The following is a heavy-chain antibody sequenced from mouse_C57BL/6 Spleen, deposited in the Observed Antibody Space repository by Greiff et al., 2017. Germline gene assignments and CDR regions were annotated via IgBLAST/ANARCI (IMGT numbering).Heavy chain of an antibody. V-gene: IGHV1-54*01. D-gene: IGHD2-5*01. CDR3: ARRGIVTFDY. Sequence: QVQLQQSGAELVRPGTSVKVSCKASGYAFTNYLIEWVKQRPGQGLEWIGVINPGRGGTNYNEKFKGKATLTADKSSSTAYRQLSSLTSEDSAVYFCARRGIVTFDYWGQGTTLTVSS. J-gene: IGHJ2*01. CDR2: INPGRGGT. CDR1: GYAFTNYL.